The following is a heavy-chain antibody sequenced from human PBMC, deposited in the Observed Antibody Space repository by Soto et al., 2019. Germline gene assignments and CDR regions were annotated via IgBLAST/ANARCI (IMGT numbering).Heavy chain of an antibody. CDR3: ARHAYRSGWGDY. Sequence: SGTLSLTCTVSGGSISSSSYYWGWIRQPPGKGLEWIGTIYYSGSTYYNPSLKSRLTISVDTSKNQFSLKLSSVTAADTAVYYCARHAYRSGWGDYWGQGTLVTVSS. V-gene: IGHV4-39*01. CDR2: IYYSGST. J-gene: IGHJ4*02. CDR1: GGSISSSSYY. D-gene: IGHD6-19*01.